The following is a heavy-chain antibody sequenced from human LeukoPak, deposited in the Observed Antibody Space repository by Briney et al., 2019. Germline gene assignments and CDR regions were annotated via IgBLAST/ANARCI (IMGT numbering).Heavy chain of an antibody. Sequence: PGGSLRLSCAASGFTFSSYGMHWVRQAPGKGLEWVAVISYDGSNKYYADSVKGRFTISRDNSKNTLYLQMNSLRAEDTAVYYCAKGYSSSWYLPLFDYWGQGTLVTVSS. CDR3: AKGYSSSWYLPLFDY. D-gene: IGHD6-13*01. V-gene: IGHV3-30*18. J-gene: IGHJ4*02. CDR2: ISYDGSNK. CDR1: GFTFSSYG.